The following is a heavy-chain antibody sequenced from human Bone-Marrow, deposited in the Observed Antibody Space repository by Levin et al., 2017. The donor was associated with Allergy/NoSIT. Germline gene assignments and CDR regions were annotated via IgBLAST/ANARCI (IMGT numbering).Heavy chain of an antibody. CDR2: ISAYNGNT. V-gene: IGHV1-18*01. J-gene: IGHJ3*02. Sequence: GESLKISCKASGYTFTSYGISWVRQAPGQGLEWMGWISAYNGNTNYAQKLQGRVTMTTDTSTSTAYMELRSLRSDDTAVYYCAREVMVQGGSDAFDIWGQGTMVTVSS. D-gene: IGHD2-15*01. CDR1: GYTFTSYG. CDR3: AREVMVQGGSDAFDI.